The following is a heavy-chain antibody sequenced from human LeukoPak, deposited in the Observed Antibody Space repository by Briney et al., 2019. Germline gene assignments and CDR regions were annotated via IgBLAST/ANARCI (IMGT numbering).Heavy chain of an antibody. D-gene: IGHD5-18*01. CDR3: IRLVDTAMSDYDY. CDR2: IRSKANSYAT. Sequence: GGSLRLSCAASGLTFSGSTMHWVRQASGKGLEWVGRIRSKANSYATAYAASVKGRFTISRDDSKNTAYLQMNSLKTEDTAVYYCIRLVDTAMSDYDYWGQGTLVTVSS. J-gene: IGHJ4*02. V-gene: IGHV3-73*01. CDR1: GLTFSGST.